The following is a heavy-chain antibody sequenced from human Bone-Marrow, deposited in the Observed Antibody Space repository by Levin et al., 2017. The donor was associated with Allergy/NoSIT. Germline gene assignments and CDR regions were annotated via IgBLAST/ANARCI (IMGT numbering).Heavy chain of an antibody. CDR3: ARSALSGGQDFFDS. J-gene: IGHJ3*01. CDR2: ITPYNGNF. V-gene: IGHV1-45*01. Sequence: GGSLRLSCTASEYLFTYRYLHWVRQAPGQALEWMGWITPYNGNFKYAQRFQDRLTITRESSLSTIHLDLRALRSDDTAMYFCARSALSGGQDFFDSWGQGTMVTVSS. D-gene: IGHD2-15*01. CDR1: EYLFTYRY.